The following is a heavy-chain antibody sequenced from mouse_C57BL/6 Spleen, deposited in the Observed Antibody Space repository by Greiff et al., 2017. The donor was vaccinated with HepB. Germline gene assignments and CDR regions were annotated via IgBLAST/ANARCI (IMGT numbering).Heavy chain of an antibody. CDR2: IYPGSGST. V-gene: IGHV1-55*01. D-gene: IGHD3-1*01. CDR3: ARRKHTIYAMDY. CDR1: GYTFTSYW. Sequence: QVQLQQPGAELVKPGASVKMSCKASGYTFTSYWITWVKQRPGQGLEWIGDIYPGSGSTNYNEKFKSKATLTVDTSSSTAYMQLSSLTAEDSAVYYSARRKHTIYAMDYWGQGTSVTVSS. J-gene: IGHJ4*01.